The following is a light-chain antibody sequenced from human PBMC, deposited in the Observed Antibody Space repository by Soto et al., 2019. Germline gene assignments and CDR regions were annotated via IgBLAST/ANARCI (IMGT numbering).Light chain of an antibody. CDR2: SAS. CDR1: QSVTSPF. Sequence: EIVLTQSPGTLSLYPGERATLSCRASQSVTSPFLAWYQQKPGQPPRLLIYSASGRASGIPDRFSGSGSGTDFTLTISRLDPEDFAVYYGQHYDRAPMWTFGQGTKVDIK. J-gene: IGKJ1*01. CDR3: QHYDRAPMWT. V-gene: IGKV3-20*01.